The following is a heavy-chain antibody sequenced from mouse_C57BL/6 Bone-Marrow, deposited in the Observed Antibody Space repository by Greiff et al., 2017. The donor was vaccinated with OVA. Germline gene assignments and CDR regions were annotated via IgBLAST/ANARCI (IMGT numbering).Heavy chain of an antibody. J-gene: IGHJ4*01. D-gene: IGHD2-3*01. CDR2: IYPRSGNT. V-gene: IGHV1-81*01. Sequence: QVQLQQSGAELARPGASVKLSCKASGYTFTSYGISWVKQRTGQGLEWIGEIYPRSGNTYYNEKFKGKATLTADKSSSTAYLELRSLTSEDSAVYFCARGDDGYYYAMDYWGQGTSVTVSS. CDR3: ARGDDGYYYAMDY. CDR1: GYTFTSYG.